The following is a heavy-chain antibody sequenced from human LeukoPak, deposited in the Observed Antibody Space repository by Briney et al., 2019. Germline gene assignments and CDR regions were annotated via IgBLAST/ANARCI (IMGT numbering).Heavy chain of an antibody. J-gene: IGHJ4*02. D-gene: IGHD3-22*01. Sequence: GSLRLSCAASGSTFNTDAMTWVRQAPGNRLEGISYISSGSTTTYYSDSVRGRFTVSRDNTKKSLYPQMNSLRAEDTAIYYCVRDLYYDSVSWGQGTLVTVSS. CDR2: ISSGSTTT. CDR1: GSTFNTDA. V-gene: IGHV3-48*03. CDR3: VRDLYYDSVS.